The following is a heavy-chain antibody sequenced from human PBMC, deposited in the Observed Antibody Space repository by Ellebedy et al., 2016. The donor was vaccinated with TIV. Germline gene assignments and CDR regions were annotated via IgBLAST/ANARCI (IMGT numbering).Heavy chain of an antibody. V-gene: IGHV3-30-3*01. D-gene: IGHD6-19*01. CDR1: GFTFINYA. CDR2: ISYDGNNA. Sequence: GESLKISCAASGFTFINYALHWVRQAPGKGLEWVAAISYDGNNAYYADSVKGRFTISRDNSRTTLFLQMNSLRAEDTAVYYCARAPPGSGPDYWGQGTLVTVSS. J-gene: IGHJ4*02. CDR3: ARAPPGSGPDY.